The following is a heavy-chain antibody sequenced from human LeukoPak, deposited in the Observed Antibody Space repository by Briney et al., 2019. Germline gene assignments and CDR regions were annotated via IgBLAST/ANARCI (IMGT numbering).Heavy chain of an antibody. Sequence: GASVKVSCKASGGTISSYAISWVRQAPGQGLEWMGRIIPILGIANYAQKFQGRVTITADKSTSTAYMELSSLRSEDTAVYYCARDNPEVATFDYWGQGTLVTVSS. CDR2: IIPILGIA. J-gene: IGHJ4*02. D-gene: IGHD5-24*01. CDR3: ARDNPEVATFDY. V-gene: IGHV1-69*04. CDR1: GGTISSYA.